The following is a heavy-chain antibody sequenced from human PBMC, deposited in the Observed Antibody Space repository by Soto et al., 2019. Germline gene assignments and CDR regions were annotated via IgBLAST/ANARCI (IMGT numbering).Heavy chain of an antibody. Sequence: EVQLLESGGGLVQPGGSLRLSCAASGFSFHTFEMSWVRQAPGRGLEWVSFISDDGSRTYYADAVKGRVTISRDNSKYTLYLQMNSLTVEDTAVYACGKGGWLDFWGQGTLVTVSS. V-gene: IGHV3-23*01. CDR3: GKGGWLDF. D-gene: IGHD3-16*01. CDR1: GFSFHTFE. J-gene: IGHJ5*01. CDR2: ISDDGSRT.